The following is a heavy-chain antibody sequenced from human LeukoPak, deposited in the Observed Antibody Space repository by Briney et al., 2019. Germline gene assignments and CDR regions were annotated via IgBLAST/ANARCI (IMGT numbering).Heavy chain of an antibody. Sequence: GGSLRLSCAASGFTFSSYGMHWVRQAPGKGLEWVAVISYDGSNKYYADSVKGRFTISRDNSKNTLYLQMNSLRAEDTAVYYCAKGSYSSSWFVPWFDPWGQGTLVTVSS. CDR3: AKGSYSSSWFVPWFDP. D-gene: IGHD6-13*01. J-gene: IGHJ5*02. CDR1: GFTFSSYG. V-gene: IGHV3-30*18. CDR2: ISYDGSNK.